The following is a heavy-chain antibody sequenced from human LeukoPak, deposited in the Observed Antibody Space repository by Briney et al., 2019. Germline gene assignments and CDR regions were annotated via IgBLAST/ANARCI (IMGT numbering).Heavy chain of an antibody. Sequence: PGRSLRLSCAASGFTFSSYGMHWVRQAPGKGLEWVAVIWYDGSNKYYADSVKGRLTISRDNAKNSLYLQMDSLRAEDTAVYYCATDSPETAAFDYWGQGTLVTVSS. J-gene: IGHJ4*02. CDR2: IWYDGSNK. CDR3: ATDSPETAAFDY. CDR1: GFTFSSYG. V-gene: IGHV3-33*03. D-gene: IGHD1-1*01.